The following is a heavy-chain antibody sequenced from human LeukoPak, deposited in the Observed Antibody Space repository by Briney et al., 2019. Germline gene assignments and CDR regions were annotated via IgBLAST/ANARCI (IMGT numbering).Heavy chain of an antibody. D-gene: IGHD2-2*01. CDR3: ARFSSGCSTSSCYLTY. J-gene: IGHJ4*02. CDR2: INHSGST. V-gene: IGHV4-34*01. Sequence: PSETLSLTCGVYGGSFSGYYWSWIRQPPGKGLEWIGEINHSGSTNYNPSLKSRVTISLDTSNNQFSLKLTSMTAADTAVYYCARFSSGCSTSSCYLTYWGQGTLVTVS. CDR1: GGSFSGYY.